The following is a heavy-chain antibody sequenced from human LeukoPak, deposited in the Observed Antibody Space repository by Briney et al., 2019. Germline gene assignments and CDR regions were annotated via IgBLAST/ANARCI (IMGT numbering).Heavy chain of an antibody. J-gene: IGHJ6*02. Sequence: SQTLSLTCTVSGGSISSGGYYWSWIRQHPGKGLEWIGYIYYSGSTYYNPSLKSRVTISVDTSKNQFSLKLSSVTAADTAVYYCSREKRPYDSSGYYPGDYYYYGMDVWGQGTTVTVSS. D-gene: IGHD3-22*01. CDR1: GGSISSGGYY. V-gene: IGHV4-31*03. CDR3: SREKRPYDSSGYYPGDYYYYGMDV. CDR2: IYYSGST.